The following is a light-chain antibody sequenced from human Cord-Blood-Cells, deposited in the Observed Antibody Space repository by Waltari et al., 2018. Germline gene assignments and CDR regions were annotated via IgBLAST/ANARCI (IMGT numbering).Light chain of an antibody. CDR3: KQYNSYSGT. J-gene: IGKJ1*01. V-gene: IGKV1-5*01. Sequence: DIQMTQSPSTLSASVGDRVTTTCRASQSISSWLAWYQQKPGKAPKPLIYDASSVESGVPTRFSGSGTGTEFTLTISSLNPDDFATYYGKQYNSYSGTFGQGTKVEIK. CDR2: DAS. CDR1: QSISSW.